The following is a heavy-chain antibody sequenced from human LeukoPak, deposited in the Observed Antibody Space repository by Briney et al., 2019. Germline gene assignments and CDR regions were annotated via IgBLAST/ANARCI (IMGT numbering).Heavy chain of an antibody. CDR3: ARSEGQQLSRSWFDP. Sequence: SETLSLTCAVYGGSFSGYYWSWIRQPPGKGLEWIGEINHSGSTNYNPSLKSRVTISVDTSKNQFSLKLSSVTAADTAVYYCARSEGQQLSRSWFDPWGQGTLATVSS. CDR1: GGSFSGYY. CDR2: INHSGST. V-gene: IGHV4-34*01. J-gene: IGHJ5*02. D-gene: IGHD6-13*01.